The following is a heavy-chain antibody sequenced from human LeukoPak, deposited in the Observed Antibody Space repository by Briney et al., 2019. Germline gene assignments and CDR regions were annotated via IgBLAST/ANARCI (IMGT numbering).Heavy chain of an antibody. V-gene: IGHV3-74*01. D-gene: IGHD3-3*01. CDR1: GFTFSSYW. J-gene: IGHJ4*02. CDR3: ARGLYYDFWSGYYPFDY. Sequence: GGSLRLSCAASGFTFSSYWMHGVRQAPGKGLVWVSRINSDGSSTSYADSVKGRFTISRDNAKNTLYLQMNSLRAEDTAVYYCARGLYYDFWSGYYPFDYWGQGTLVTVSS. CDR2: INSDGSST.